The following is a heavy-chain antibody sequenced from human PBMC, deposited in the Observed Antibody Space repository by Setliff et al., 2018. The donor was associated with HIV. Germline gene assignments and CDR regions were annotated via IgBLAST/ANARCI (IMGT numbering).Heavy chain of an antibody. J-gene: IGHJ4*02. CDR3: ARGLNYYGSGSYLPLGY. V-gene: IGHV4-34*01. CDR1: GESFSDYY. CDR2: IDHSGNI. Sequence: PSETLSLTCAVYGESFSDYYWTWIRQPPGKGLEWIGEIDHSGNIKYHASLKSRVTISKDTSKNQISLKLRSVTAADTAVYYCARGLNYYGSGSYLPLGYWGQGTLVTVSS. D-gene: IGHD3-10*01.